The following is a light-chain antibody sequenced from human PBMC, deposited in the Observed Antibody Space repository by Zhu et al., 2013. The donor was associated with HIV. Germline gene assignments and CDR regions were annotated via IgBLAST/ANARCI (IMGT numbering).Light chain of an antibody. V-gene: IGKV4-1*01. CDR2: WAS. J-gene: IGKJ1*01. Sequence: DIVMTQSPDSLAVSLGERATINCKSSQSVLSSSNNKNYLAWYQQKPGQPPKLLIYWASTRGSGVPDRFSGSGSGTDFTLTISSLQAEDVAVYYCHQNLNTPWTFGQGTKVEIK. CDR3: HQNLNTPWT. CDR1: QSVLSSSNNKNY.